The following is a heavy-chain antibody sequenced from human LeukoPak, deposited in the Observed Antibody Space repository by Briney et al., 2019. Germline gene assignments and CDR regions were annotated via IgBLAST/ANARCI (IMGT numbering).Heavy chain of an antibody. CDR2: IYYSGNP. V-gene: IGHV4-31*03. CDR1: GGAISGGFY. J-gene: IGHJ3*01. CDR3: ARGELIATNAHDGFDV. Sequence: PSQTLSVTCTVSGGAISGGFYWGWIRQPPGKGLEWLGYIYYSGNPFYNPSLGSRLALSVDTSKSQFSLNLASMTAADTAVYYCARGELIATNAHDGFDVWGQGTMVTVSS. D-gene: IGHD1-26*01.